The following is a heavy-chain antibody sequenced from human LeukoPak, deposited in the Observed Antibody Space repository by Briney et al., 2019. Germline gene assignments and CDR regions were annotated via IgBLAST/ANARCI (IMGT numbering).Heavy chain of an antibody. CDR2: IYYSGST. Sequence: SETLSLTCTVSGGSISSSSYYWGWIRQPPGKGLEWIGSIYYSGSTYYNPSLKSRVTISVDTSKNQFSLKLSSVTAADTAVYYCARSGYEGSWSRRRSRYFDYWGQGTLVTVS. V-gene: IGHV4-39*01. CDR3: ARSGYEGSWSRRRSRYFDY. D-gene: IGHD5-12*01. CDR1: GGSISSSSYY. J-gene: IGHJ4*02.